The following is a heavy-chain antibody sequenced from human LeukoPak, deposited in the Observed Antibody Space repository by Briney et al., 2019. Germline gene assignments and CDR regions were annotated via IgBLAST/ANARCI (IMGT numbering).Heavy chain of an antibody. D-gene: IGHD6-13*01. J-gene: IGHJ4*02. Sequence: PSETLSLTCTVSGGSISSNNYYWGWIRQPPGKGLEWIGTIYYSGSTYYIPSLKSRLTIPLDTSKNQFSLKLSSVTAADTAVYYCARHSSSWSPNPDYWGQGTLVTASS. CDR1: GGSISSNNYY. CDR3: ARHSSSWSPNPDY. CDR2: IYYSGST. V-gene: IGHV4-39*01.